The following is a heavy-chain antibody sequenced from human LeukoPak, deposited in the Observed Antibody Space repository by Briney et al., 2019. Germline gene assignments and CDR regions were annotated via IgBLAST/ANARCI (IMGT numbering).Heavy chain of an antibody. D-gene: IGHD2-21*02. V-gene: IGHV4-34*12. Sequence: PSETLSLTCAVYGGSFSGDYWSWIRQPPGKGLEWIGHMFNSGSTEYNPSFESRVTITLDSSKNQFSLKLSSVTAADTAMYYCANTTAFRFDPWGQGTLVTVSS. CDR2: MFNSGST. J-gene: IGHJ5*02. CDR3: ANTTAFRFDP. CDR1: GGSFSGDY.